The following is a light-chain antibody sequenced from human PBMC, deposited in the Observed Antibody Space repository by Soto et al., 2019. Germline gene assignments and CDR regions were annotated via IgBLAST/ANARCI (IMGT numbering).Light chain of an antibody. Sequence: VRSEAPRSIAVRLRQPDSNSCWSSEGLVYSDGNTYLNWFQQRPGHSPRRLIYKVSFRDSGVPDRFSGSGSGTAFTLTISRVEAEDVGIYYCMQATHWHPYTFGQGTTGDIK. CDR2: KVS. CDR3: MQATHWHPYT. V-gene: IGKV2-30*01. J-gene: IGKJ2*01. CDR1: EGLVYSDGNTY.